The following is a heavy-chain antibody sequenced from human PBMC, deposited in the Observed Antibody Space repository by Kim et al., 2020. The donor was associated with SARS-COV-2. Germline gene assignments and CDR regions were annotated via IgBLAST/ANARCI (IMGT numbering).Heavy chain of an antibody. CDR1: GGSFSGYY. CDR3: ARGPGGWTETEVG. Sequence: SQTLSLTCAVYGGSFSGYYWSWIRQPPGKGLEWIGEINHSGSTNYNPSLKSRVTISVDTSKNQFSLKLSSVTAADTAVYYCARGPGGWTETEVGWGQGTLVTVSS. J-gene: IGHJ4*02. D-gene: IGHD6-19*01. CDR2: INHSGST. V-gene: IGHV4-34*01.